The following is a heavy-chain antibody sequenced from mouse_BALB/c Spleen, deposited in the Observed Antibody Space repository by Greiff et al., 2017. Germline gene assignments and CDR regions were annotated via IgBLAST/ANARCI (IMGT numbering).Heavy chain of an antibody. Sequence: QVQLKESGPGLVQPSQSLSITCTVSGFSLTSYGVHWVRQSPGKGLEWLGVIWSGGSTDYNAAFISRLSISKDNSKSQVFFKMNSLQANDTAIYYCARNWGYDDYAMDYWGQGTSVTVSS. CDR3: ARNWGYDDYAMDY. CDR2: IWSGGST. J-gene: IGHJ4*01. D-gene: IGHD2-2*01. CDR1: GFSLTSYG. V-gene: IGHV2-2*02.